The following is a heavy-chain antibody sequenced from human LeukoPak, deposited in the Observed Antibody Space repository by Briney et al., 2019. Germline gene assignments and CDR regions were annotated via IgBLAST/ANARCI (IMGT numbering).Heavy chain of an antibody. CDR3: ARVGEDVEMTPIPLDY. Sequence: PGGSLRLSCAASGFTFSSHSLNWVRQAPGKGLEWVSSISSSNSYINYADSVKGRFTISRDNAKNSVYLQLNSLGADDTAVYYCARVGEDVEMTPIPLDYWGPGTLVTVSS. CDR1: GFTFSSHS. J-gene: IGHJ4*02. V-gene: IGHV3-21*01. D-gene: IGHD2-21*02. CDR2: ISSSNSYI.